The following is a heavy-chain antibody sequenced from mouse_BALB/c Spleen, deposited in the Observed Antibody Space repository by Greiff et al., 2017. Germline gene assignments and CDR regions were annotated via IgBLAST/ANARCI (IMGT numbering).Heavy chain of an antibody. D-gene: IGHD2-10*02. CDR3: ARERYGNYFDY. J-gene: IGHJ2*01. CDR2: ISTYYGDA. V-gene: IGHV1S137*01. Sequence: QVQLQQSGAELVRPGVSVKISCKGSGYTFTDYAMHWVKQSHAKSLEWIGVISTYYGDASYNQKFKRKATMTVDKSSSTAYMELARLTSEDSAIYYCARERYGNYFDYWGQGTTLTVSS. CDR1: GYTFTDYA.